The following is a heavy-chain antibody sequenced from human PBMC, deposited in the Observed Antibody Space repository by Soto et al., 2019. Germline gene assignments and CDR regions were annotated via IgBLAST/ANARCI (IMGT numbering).Heavy chain of an antibody. CDR2: IYYSGST. CDR1: GGSISSGGYY. J-gene: IGHJ4*02. V-gene: IGHV4-31*01. D-gene: IGHD3-10*01. CDR3: ARGGLLWFGELLAQPYYFDY. Sequence: QVQLQESGPGLVKPSQTLSLTCTVSGGSISSGGYYWSWIRQHPGKGLEWIGYIYYSGSTYYNPSLRSQITTSVDTSKNQFSLKLSSVTAADTAVYYCARGGLLWFGELLAQPYYFDYWGQGTLVTVSS.